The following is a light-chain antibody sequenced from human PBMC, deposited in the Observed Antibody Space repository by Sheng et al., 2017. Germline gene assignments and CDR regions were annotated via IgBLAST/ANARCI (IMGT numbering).Light chain of an antibody. CDR2: DAS. J-gene: IGKJ2*01. CDR1: QSVRSNY. CDR3: QQRSNWPPPT. Sequence: DIVLTQSPDTLSLSPGERATLSCRASQSVRSNYLTWYQQKPGQAPRLLIYDASNRATGIPARFSGSGSGTDFTLTISSLEPEDFAVYYCQQRSNWPPPTFGQGTKLEIK. V-gene: IGKV3-11*01.